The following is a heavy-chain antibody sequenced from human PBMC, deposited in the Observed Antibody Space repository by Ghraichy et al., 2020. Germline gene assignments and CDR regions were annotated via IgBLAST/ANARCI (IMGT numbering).Heavy chain of an antibody. CDR1: GGSISGYY. Sequence: SETLSLTCTVSGGSISGYYWSWIRQPPGKALEWIGYIYYSGSTNYNPSLKSRVTISVDTSKSQFSLKLSSVTAADTAVYYCAKGPFPVGRSDYRRGFDPWGQGTLVTVSS. V-gene: IGHV4-59*08. J-gene: IGHJ5*02. CDR2: IYYSGST. CDR3: AKGPFPVGRSDYRRGFDP. D-gene: IGHD3-10*01.